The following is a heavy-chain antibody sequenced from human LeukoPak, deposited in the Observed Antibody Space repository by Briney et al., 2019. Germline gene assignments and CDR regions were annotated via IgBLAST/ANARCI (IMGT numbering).Heavy chain of an antibody. Sequence: GGSLRLSCEASGFNFSTLGMHWVRQGPGKGLEWAAVISYEGSNKYYADSVKGRFTISRDNAKNSLNLQMNSLRVEDTAVYYCARDRDWNSGFDYWGQGTLVTVSS. D-gene: IGHD1-7*01. CDR2: ISYEGSNK. J-gene: IGHJ4*02. CDR1: GFNFSTLG. CDR3: ARDRDWNSGFDY. V-gene: IGHV3-33*08.